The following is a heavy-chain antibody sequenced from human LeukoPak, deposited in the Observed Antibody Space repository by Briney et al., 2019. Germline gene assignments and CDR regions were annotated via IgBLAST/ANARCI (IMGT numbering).Heavy chain of an antibody. CDR1: GFTFSSSA. V-gene: IGHV3-23*01. Sequence: GSLRLSCAASGFTFSSSAMSWVRQAPGKGLEWVTSISGSGSGGSTYYADSVKGRFTISRDNSKNTLYLQMNSLRAEDTAVYYCAKSGYNRFDYWGQGTLVTVSS. D-gene: IGHD5-24*01. J-gene: IGHJ4*02. CDR2: ISGSGSGGST. CDR3: AKSGYNRFDY.